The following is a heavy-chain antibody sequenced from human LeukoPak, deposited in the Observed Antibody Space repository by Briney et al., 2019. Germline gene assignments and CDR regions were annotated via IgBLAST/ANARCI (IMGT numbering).Heavy chain of an antibody. V-gene: IGHV3-11*01. CDR3: AGYHWNSGVVY. CDR1: GFTFSDYA. J-gene: IGHJ4*01. CDR2: ISRSGETI. Sequence: GGSLRLFCAASGFTFSDYAMSWIRQAPGQGLEWVSYISRSGETIDYADSVKGRFSISRDNAKNSLYLQMNSLRAEDTAVYYCAGYHWNSGVVYWGQGTLVTVSS. D-gene: IGHD1-7*01.